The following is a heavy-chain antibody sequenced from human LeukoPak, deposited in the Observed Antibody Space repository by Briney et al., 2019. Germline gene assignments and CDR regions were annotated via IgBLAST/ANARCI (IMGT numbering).Heavy chain of an antibody. CDR1: GFTFKNYA. J-gene: IGHJ6*02. V-gene: IGHV3-30-3*01. CDR2: ISYDGTNK. CDR3: ARDEVNIAATKRGYYCGMDV. Sequence: GGSLRLSCAASGFTFKNYAMHWVRQAPGKGLEWVALISYDGTNKYYADSVKGRFTISRDFSKNTLYLQMNSLRAEDTAAYYCARDEVNIAATKRGYYCGMDVWGHGTTVIVSS. D-gene: IGHD6-13*01.